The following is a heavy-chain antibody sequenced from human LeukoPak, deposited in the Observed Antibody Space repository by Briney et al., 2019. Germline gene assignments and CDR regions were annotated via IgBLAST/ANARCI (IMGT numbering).Heavy chain of an antibody. CDR3: ARDGSKSGYFDY. J-gene: IGHJ4*02. V-gene: IGHV3-74*01. Sequence: GGSLRLSCAASGFTFSGYWMHWVRQAPGKGLVWVSRINSDGSGTRYADSVEGRFTISRDNSKNTLYLQMNSLRAEDTAVYYCARDGSKSGYFDYWGQGTLVTVSS. CDR1: GFTFSGYW. CDR2: INSDGSGT. D-gene: IGHD3-3*01.